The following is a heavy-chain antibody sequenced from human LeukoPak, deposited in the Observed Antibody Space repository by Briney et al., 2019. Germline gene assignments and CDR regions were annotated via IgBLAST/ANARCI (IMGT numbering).Heavy chain of an antibody. CDR1: GFTFSSAA. CDR3: AKDIQCTY. CDR2: ISPTGGNT. Sequence: GGSLKLSCAASGFTFSSAAMTWVRQAPGRGLEWVSLISPTGGNTFYADSVKGRFTISRDNSKNTLYLEMNSLRAEDTAVYFCAKDIQCTYWGQGALVTVSS. D-gene: IGHD2-8*01. V-gene: IGHV3-23*01. J-gene: IGHJ4*02.